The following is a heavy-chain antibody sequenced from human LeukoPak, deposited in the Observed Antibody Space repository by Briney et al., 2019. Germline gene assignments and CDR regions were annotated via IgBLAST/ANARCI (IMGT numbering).Heavy chain of an antibody. CDR3: ARDGTYYYDSSGYYAEYFQH. D-gene: IGHD3-22*01. CDR2: IWYDGSNK. V-gene: IGHV3-33*01. Sequence: GGSLRLSCAASGFTFSTYGVHWVRQAPGKGLEWVAVIWYDGSNKYYADSVKGRFTISRDNSKNTLYLQMNSLRAEDTAVYYCARDGTYYYDSSGYYAEYFQHWGQGTLVTVSS. CDR1: GFTFSTYG. J-gene: IGHJ1*01.